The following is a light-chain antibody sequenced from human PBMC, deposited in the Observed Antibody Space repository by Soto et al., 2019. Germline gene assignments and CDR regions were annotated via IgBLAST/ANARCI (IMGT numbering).Light chain of an antibody. CDR2: GAS. Sequence: EFVLTQSPGTLSLSPGERATLSCRASQSVLNNYLAWYQQKPGQAPRLLIFGASSRATGIPDRFSGSGSGTDFPLTISRLEPEDFAVYYCQQYGSSPPYIFGQGTRLDIK. CDR3: QQYGSSPPYI. CDR1: QSVLNNY. V-gene: IGKV3-20*01. J-gene: IGKJ2*01.